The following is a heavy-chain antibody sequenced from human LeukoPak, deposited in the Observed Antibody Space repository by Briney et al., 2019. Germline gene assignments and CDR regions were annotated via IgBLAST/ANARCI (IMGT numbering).Heavy chain of an antibody. CDR1: GFTFSSYA. CDR2: ISGSGGST. J-gene: IGHJ4*02. V-gene: IGHV3-23*01. CDR3: AKDTYYYGSGSYFSY. D-gene: IGHD3-10*01. Sequence: GGSLRLSCAASGFTFSSYAMSWVRQAPGKGLEWVSAISGSGGSTYYADSVKCRSTISRDNSKNTLYLQMNSLRAEDTAVYYCAKDTYYYGSGSYFSYWGQGTLVTVSS.